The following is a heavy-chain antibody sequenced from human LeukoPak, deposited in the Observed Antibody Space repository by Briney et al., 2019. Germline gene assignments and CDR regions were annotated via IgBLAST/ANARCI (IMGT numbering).Heavy chain of an antibody. V-gene: IGHV1-2*02. Sequence: ASVKVSCKASGYTFTGYYRHWVRQAPGQGLEWMGWINPNSGGTNYAQKFQGRVTMTRDTSISTAYMELSRLRSDDTAVYYCARDPGCTNGVCYPYYYYYMDVWGKGTTVTVSS. CDR1: GYTFTGYY. CDR3: ARDPGCTNGVCYPYYYYYMDV. J-gene: IGHJ6*03. CDR2: INPNSGGT. D-gene: IGHD2-8*01.